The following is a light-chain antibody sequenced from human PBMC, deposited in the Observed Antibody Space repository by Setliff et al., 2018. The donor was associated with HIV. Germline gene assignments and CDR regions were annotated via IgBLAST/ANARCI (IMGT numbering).Light chain of an antibody. V-gene: IGLV2-11*01. J-gene: IGLJ1*01. CDR3: SSFAGSNNV. CDR2: DVS. CDR1: SSDVGGYNY. Sequence: QSALTQPRSVSGSPGQSVTISCTGTSSDVGGYNYVSWYQQRPGKAPKLIIYDVSKRPSGVPDRFSGSKSGNTASLTVSGLQAEDEADYYCSSFAGSNNVFGTGTKAPS.